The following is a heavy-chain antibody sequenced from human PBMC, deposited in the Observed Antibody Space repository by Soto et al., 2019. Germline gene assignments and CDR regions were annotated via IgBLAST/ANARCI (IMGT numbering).Heavy chain of an antibody. V-gene: IGHV3-33*01. CDR2: IWYDGSNK. J-gene: IGHJ4*02. Sequence: QVQLVESGGGVVQPGRSLRLSCAASGFTFSSYGMHWVRQAPGKGLEWVAVIWYDGSNKYYADSVKGRFTISRDNSKNTLYLQMNSLRAEDTAVYYCARDLGYGDLRFDYWGQGTLVTVSS. CDR3: ARDLGYGDLRFDY. D-gene: IGHD4-17*01. CDR1: GFTFSSYG.